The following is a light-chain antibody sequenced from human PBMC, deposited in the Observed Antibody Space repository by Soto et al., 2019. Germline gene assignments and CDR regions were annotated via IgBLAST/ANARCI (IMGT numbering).Light chain of an antibody. J-gene: IGKJ2*02. Sequence: DIQMTQSPSSLSASVGDRVTITCRASQRISNFLNWYQQKPGKAPKFLIYAASSLHSGVPSRFSGSGSGTDVTLTISRLQREDFATYYCQQSYTTPRTFGQGTKLEI. CDR3: QQSYTTPRT. CDR1: QRISNF. V-gene: IGKV1-39*01. CDR2: AAS.